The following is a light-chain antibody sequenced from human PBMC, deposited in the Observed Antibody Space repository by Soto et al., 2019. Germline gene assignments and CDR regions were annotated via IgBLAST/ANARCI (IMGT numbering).Light chain of an antibody. J-gene: IGKJ2*01. CDR2: GAS. CDR1: HSVSSSY. CDR3: QQYGSSQFT. V-gene: IGKV3-20*01. Sequence: EIGLTQSPGTLSLSPGERATLSFRASHSVSSSYLAWYQQKPGQAPSLLIYGASSRDTGITDRFSGSGSGTDFTLTTSRLEPEDCAVYYCQQYGSSQFTFGQGTKLEIK.